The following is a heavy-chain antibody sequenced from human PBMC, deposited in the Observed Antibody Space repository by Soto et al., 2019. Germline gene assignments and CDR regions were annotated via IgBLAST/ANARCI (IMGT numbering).Heavy chain of an antibody. D-gene: IGHD2-2*03. V-gene: IGHV3-21*01. CDR2: ISSSSSYI. J-gene: IGHJ4*02. CDR1: GFTFSSYS. Sequence: PGGSLRLSCAASGFTFSSYSMNWVRQAPGKGLEWVSSISSSSSYIYYADSVKGRFTISRDNAKNSLYLQMNSLRAEDTAVYYCARDLDKRPELDYWGQGTLVTVSS. CDR3: ARDLDKRPELDY.